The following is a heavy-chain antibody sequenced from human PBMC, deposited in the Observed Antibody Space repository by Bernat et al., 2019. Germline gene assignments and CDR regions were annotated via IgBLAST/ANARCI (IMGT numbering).Heavy chain of an antibody. V-gene: IGHV3-74*01. CDR1: GFTFSNYW. J-gene: IGHJ4*02. Sequence: EVQLVESGGGLVQPGGSLRLSCAASGFTFSNYWMHRVRQAPGKGLVWVSRISGDGVATAYAGSVKGRFTISRDNAKNTLYLQMNSLRAEDTAVYYCASLYCSTTDCYDYWGQGTLVTVSS. D-gene: IGHD2-8*01. CDR3: ASLYCSTTDCYDY. CDR2: ISGDGVAT.